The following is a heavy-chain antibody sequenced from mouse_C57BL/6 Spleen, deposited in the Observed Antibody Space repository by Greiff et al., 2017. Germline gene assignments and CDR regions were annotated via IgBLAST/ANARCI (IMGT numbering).Heavy chain of an antibody. D-gene: IGHD1-1*01. CDR2: IDPETGGT. J-gene: IGHJ2*01. Sequence: VHLVESGAELVRPGASVTLSCKASGYTFTDYEMHWVKQTPVPGLGWIGAIDPETGGTAYNQKFKGTAILTADKSSSTAYMELRSLSSEDSAVYYCTRGRYYGSIWGQGTTLTVSS. CDR3: TRGRYYGSI. V-gene: IGHV1-15*01. CDR1: GYTFTDYE.